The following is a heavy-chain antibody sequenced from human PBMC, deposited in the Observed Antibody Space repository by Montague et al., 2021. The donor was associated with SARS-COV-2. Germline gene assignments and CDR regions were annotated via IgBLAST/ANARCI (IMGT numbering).Heavy chain of an antibody. Sequence: SLRLSCAASGFIFNNYFMNWVRQAPGKGLEWVSGINGNSINIDYADSVKGRFTISRDNAKNSLYQQMNRLRAEDTAFYYCVKDTRGYYPDFWGQGILVTVSS. V-gene: IGHV3-9*01. D-gene: IGHD3-3*01. CDR2: INGNSINI. CDR1: GFIFNNYF. CDR3: VKDTRGYYPDF. J-gene: IGHJ4*02.